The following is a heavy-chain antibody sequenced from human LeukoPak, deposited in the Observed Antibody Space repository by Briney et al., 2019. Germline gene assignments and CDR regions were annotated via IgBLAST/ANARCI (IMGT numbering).Heavy chain of an antibody. D-gene: IGHD6-6*01. V-gene: IGHV3-48*01. CDR1: GFTFGSYT. CDR2: ISSTSTT. J-gene: IGHJ3*02. CDR3: AREGIAARPGAFDI. Sequence: PGGSLRLSCAVSGFTFGSYTMNWVRQAPGKGLEWVSHISSTSTTYYADSVKGRFTTSRDNAKNLLYLQMNSLRAEDTAVYYCAREGIAARPGAFDIWGQGTMVTVSS.